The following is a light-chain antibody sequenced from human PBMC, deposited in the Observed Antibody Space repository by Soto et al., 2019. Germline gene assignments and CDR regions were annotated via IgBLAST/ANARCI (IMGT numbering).Light chain of an antibody. Sequence: DIQMTQSPSSVSASVGDRVTITCRASQGISSWLAWYQKEPGKAPNLLIYAASSLQSGVPSRLSGSESGTDFTLTISSLQPEDCAIYFCQQANSFPITFGQGTRLEIK. CDR3: QQANSFPIT. CDR2: AAS. CDR1: QGISSW. V-gene: IGKV1-12*01. J-gene: IGKJ5*01.